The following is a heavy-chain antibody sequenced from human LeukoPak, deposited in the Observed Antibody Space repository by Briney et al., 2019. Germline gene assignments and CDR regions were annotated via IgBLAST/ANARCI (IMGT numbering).Heavy chain of an antibody. J-gene: IGHJ6*03. D-gene: IGHD2-2*01. V-gene: IGHV4-38-2*01. CDR2: LHHPDST. Sequence: SETLSLTCGVSGYPINNAYYWVWIRQPPGKGLEWIGSLHHPDSTYYNPSLKSRVTMSVDTSRNQFSLRLSFVTAADTAVYYCARQYDSYFYYYLDLWGKRTTVTVSS. CDR3: ARQYDSYFYYYLDL. CDR1: GYPINNAYY.